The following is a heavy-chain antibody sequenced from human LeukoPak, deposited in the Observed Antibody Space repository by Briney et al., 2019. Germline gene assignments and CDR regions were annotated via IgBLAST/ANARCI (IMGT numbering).Heavy chain of an antibody. CDR1: GGSISSYY. CDR2: IYYSGST. D-gene: IGHD6-13*01. J-gene: IGHJ3*02. V-gene: IGHV4-59*08. Sequence: KPSETLSLTCTVSGGSISSYYWSWIRQPPGKGLEWIGYIYYSGSTNYNPSLKSRVTISVDTSKNQFSLKLSSVTAADTAVYYCARLGYSSSWLSAFDIWGQGTMVTVSS. CDR3: ARLGYSSSWLSAFDI.